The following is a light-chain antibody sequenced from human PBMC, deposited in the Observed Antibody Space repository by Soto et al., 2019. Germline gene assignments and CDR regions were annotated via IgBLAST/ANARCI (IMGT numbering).Light chain of an antibody. J-gene: IGKJ1*01. Sequence: IVMTQSPLSLPVTPGEPASISCRSSQSLLHSNGCNYLDWYLQKPGQSPQLLIYLGSNRASGVPDRFSGSGSGTDFTLRISRVEAEDVGVYYCMQALQTPPTFGQGTKVEIK. CDR3: MQALQTPPT. V-gene: IGKV2-28*01. CDR1: QSLLHSNGCNY. CDR2: LGS.